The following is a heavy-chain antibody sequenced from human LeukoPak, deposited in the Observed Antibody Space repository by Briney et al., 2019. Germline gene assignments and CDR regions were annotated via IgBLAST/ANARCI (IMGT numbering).Heavy chain of an antibody. CDR3: ARRLAL. Sequence: GGSLRLSCAASGFTFSNYGMNWVRQAPGKGLEWVSYIDGSSRSIYYADSVRGRFTVSRDNAKNSVFLQMNSLIDEDTAVYFCARRLALWGQGTLVTVSS. CDR1: GFTFSNYG. CDR2: IDGSSRSI. V-gene: IGHV3-48*02. D-gene: IGHD6-19*01. J-gene: IGHJ4*02.